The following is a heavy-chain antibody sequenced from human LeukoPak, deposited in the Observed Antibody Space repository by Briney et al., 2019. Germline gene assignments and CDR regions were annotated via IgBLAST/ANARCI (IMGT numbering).Heavy chain of an antibody. CDR3: AREASYYDFWSGYQGGSYNWFDP. Sequence: ASVKVSCKASGYTFTGYYMHWVRQAPGQGFEWMGWINPNSGGTNYAQKFQGRVTMTGDTSTSTVYMELSSLRSEDTAVYYCAREASYYDFWSGYQGGSYNWFDPWGQGTLVTVSS. J-gene: IGHJ5*02. D-gene: IGHD3-3*01. V-gene: IGHV1-2*02. CDR1: GYTFTGYY. CDR2: INPNSGGT.